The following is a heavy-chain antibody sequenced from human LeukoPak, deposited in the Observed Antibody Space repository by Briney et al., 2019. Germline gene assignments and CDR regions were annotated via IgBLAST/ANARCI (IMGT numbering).Heavy chain of an antibody. V-gene: IGHV3-15*04. J-gene: IGHJ4*02. CDR3: ATSITTPGAFDI. D-gene: IGHD1-1*01. CDR1: GFTFSSYW. Sequence: GGSLRLSCAASGFTFSSYWMNWVRQAPGKGLEWVARIVSETVGGRTDYAASVKGRFTISRDDSKSTLFLQMSSLKIEDTAVYYCATSITTPGAFDIWGQGVLVTVSS. CDR2: IVSETVGGRT.